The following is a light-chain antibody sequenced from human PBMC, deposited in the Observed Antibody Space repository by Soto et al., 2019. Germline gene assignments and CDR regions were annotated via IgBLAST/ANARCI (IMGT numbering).Light chain of an antibody. J-gene: IGKJ2*01. CDR1: PDISNS. CDR3: QEDDNFSSMYS. V-gene: IGKV1-33*01. CDR2: DAS. Sequence: DIQLTQSPSSLSASVGDRATITCQASPDISNSLNWYQQKPGKAPKLLIYDASILETCVPSRFSGSVSGTYFTFTISNLESEDIATDYGQEDDNFSSMYSFGQGTKLEIK.